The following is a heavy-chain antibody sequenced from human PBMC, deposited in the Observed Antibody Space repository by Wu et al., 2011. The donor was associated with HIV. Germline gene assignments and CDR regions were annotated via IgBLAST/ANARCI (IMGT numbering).Heavy chain of an antibody. Sequence: QVQLVQSGAEVKKPGSSVKVSCKASGGTFSSYAISWVRQAPGQGLEWMGGIIPIFGTANYAQKFQGRVTITTDESTSTAYMELSSLRSEDTAVYYCARAGGSYSVNYFDYWGQGTLVTVSS. CDR2: IIPIFGTA. CDR3: ARAGGSYSVNYFDY. CDR1: GGTFSSYA. V-gene: IGHV1-69*05. D-gene: IGHD1-26*01. J-gene: IGHJ4*02.